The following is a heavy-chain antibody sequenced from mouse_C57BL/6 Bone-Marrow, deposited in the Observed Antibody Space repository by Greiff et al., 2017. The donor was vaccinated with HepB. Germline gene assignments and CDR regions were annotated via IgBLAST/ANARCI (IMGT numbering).Heavy chain of an antibody. CDR2: IYPGDGDT. D-gene: IGHD1-1*01. CDR1: GYAFSSSW. J-gene: IGHJ1*03. CDR3: AIITTVVATDV. V-gene: IGHV1-82*01. Sequence: QVQLKESGPELVKPGASVKISCKASGYAFSSSWMNWVKQRPGKGLEWIGRIYPGDGDTNYNGKFKGKATLTADKSSSTAYMQLSSLTSEDSTVYFCAIITTVVATDVWGTGTTVTVSS.